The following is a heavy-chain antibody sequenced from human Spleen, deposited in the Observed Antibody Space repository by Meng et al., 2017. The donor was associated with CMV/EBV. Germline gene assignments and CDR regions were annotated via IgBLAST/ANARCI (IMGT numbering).Heavy chain of an antibody. J-gene: IGHJ4*02. V-gene: IGHV4-38-2*02. Sequence: SETLSLTCTVSGYSISSGYYWGWIRQPPGKGLEWIGSIYHSGSTYYNPSLKSRVTISVDTSKNQFSLKLSSVTAADTAVYYCARGPDSGSYLWGENFDYWGQGTLVTVSS. CDR3: ARGPDSGSYLWGENFDY. CDR1: GYSISSGYY. D-gene: IGHD1-26*01. CDR2: IYHSGST.